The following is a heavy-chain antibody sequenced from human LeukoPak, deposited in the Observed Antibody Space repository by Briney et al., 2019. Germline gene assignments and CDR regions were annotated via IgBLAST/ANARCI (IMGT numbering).Heavy chain of an antibody. D-gene: IGHD2-2*01. Sequence: GGSLRLSCAASGFTFSDYYMSWIRQAPGKGLEWVSYISSSGSTIYYADSVKGRFTISRDNAKNSLYLQMNSLRAEDTAVYYCARLPAYCSSTSCYYDYWGQGTLVTVSS. CDR3: ARLPAYCSSTSCYYDY. CDR2: ISSSGSTI. CDR1: GFTFSDYY. J-gene: IGHJ4*02. V-gene: IGHV3-11*04.